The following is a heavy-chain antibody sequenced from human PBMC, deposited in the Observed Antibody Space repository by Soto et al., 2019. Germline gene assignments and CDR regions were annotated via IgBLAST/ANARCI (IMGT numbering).Heavy chain of an antibody. Sequence: VASVKVSCKASGYTFTSYGISWVRQAPGQGLEWMGWISAYNGNTNYAQKLQGRVTMTTDTSTSTAYMELRSLRSDDTAVYYCARASSIAAAKLPTVYYYYGMDVWGQGTTVTVSS. D-gene: IGHD6-6*01. CDR1: GYTFTSYG. J-gene: IGHJ6*02. CDR2: ISAYNGNT. V-gene: IGHV1-18*01. CDR3: ARASSIAAAKLPTVYYYYGMDV.